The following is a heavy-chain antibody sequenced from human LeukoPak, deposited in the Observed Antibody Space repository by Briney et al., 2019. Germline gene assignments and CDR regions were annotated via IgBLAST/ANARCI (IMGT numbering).Heavy chain of an antibody. J-gene: IGHJ6*02. CDR1: GYTFTSYD. CDR2: MNPNSGNT. D-gene: IGHD3-9*01. CDR3: ARAHYDILTGYYGVYYYYGMDV. Sequence: ASVKVSCKASGYTFTSYDINWVRQATGQGLEWMGWMNPNSGNTGCAQKFQGRVTMTRNTSISTAYMELSSLRSEDTAVYYCARAHYDILTGYYGVYYYYGMDVWGQGTTVTVSS. V-gene: IGHV1-8*01.